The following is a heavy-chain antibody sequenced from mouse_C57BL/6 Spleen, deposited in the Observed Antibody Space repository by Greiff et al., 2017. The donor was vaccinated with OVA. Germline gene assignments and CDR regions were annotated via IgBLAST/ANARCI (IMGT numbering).Heavy chain of an antibody. CDR1: GYTFTSYW. Sequence: VQLQQPGAELVMPGASVKLSCKASGYTFTSYWMHWVKQRPGQGLEWIGEIDPSDGYTNYNQKFKGKSTVTVDKSSSTAYMQLSSLTSEDSAVYYCARSVLTGRVDWYFDVWGTGTTVTVSS. D-gene: IGHD4-1*01. CDR2: IDPSDGYT. CDR3: ARSVLTGRVDWYFDV. V-gene: IGHV1-69*01. J-gene: IGHJ1*03.